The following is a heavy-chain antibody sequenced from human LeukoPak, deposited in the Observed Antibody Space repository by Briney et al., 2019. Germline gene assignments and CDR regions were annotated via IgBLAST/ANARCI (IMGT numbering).Heavy chain of an antibody. CDR3: ARDWDGFDI. J-gene: IGHJ3*02. V-gene: IGHV4-38-2*02. CDR2: IYHSGST. CDR1: GNSLSRSYY. Sequence: SETLSLTCAVSGNSLSRSYYWGWIRQPPGKGLEWVGNIYHSGSTYYNPSLKSRVPISVDTSRNQFSLRLNSVTTADTAVYYCARDWDGFDIWGQGTVVTVSS.